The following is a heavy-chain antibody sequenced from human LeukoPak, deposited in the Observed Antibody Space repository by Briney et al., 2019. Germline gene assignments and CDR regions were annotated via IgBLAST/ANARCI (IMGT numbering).Heavy chain of an antibody. CDR1: GYTFTGYY. V-gene: IGHV1-2*02. J-gene: IGHJ4*02. CDR3: ARGGYDFWSGYSVPRY. Sequence: GASVKVSCKASGYTFTGYYMHWVRQAPGQGLEWMGWINPNSGGTNYAQKFQGRVTMTRDTSISTAYMELSRLRSDDTAVYYCARGGYDFWSGYSVPRYWGQGTLVTVSS. D-gene: IGHD3-3*01. CDR2: INPNSGGT.